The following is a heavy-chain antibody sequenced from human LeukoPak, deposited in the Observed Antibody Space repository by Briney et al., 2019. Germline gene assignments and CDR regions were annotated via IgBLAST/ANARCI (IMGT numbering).Heavy chain of an antibody. Sequence: GGSLRLSCAASGFTFSSYAMSWVRQAPGKGLEWVSAIRGSGGSTYYADSVKGRFTISRDNSKNTLYLQMNSLRAEDTAVYYCAKDHRPPGYCSGGSCYFSYWRQGTLVTVSS. D-gene: IGHD2-15*01. V-gene: IGHV3-23*01. J-gene: IGHJ4*02. CDR1: GFTFSSYA. CDR2: IRGSGGST. CDR3: AKDHRPPGYCSGGSCYFSY.